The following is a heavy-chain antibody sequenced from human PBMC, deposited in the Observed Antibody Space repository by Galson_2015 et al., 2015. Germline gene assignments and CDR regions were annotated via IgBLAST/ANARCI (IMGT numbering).Heavy chain of an antibody. CDR1: GFTFSSYS. V-gene: IGHV3-48*02. J-gene: IGHJ5*02. CDR2: ITSSSSTV. Sequence: SLRLSCAASGFTFSSYSMNWVRQAPGKGLEWVSYITSSSSTVYYADSVRGRFTISRDNAKNALYLQMNSLRDEDTAVYYCARDLLLEVNSVRYNWFDPWGQGTLVIVSS. D-gene: IGHD4-17*01. CDR3: ARDLLLEVNSVRYNWFDP.